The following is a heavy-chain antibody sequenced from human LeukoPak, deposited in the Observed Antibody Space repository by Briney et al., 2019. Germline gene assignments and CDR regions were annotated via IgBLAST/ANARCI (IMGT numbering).Heavy chain of an antibody. CDR2: IYYSGST. CDR3: ATPGSNHYYFDY. D-gene: IGHD3-10*01. V-gene: IGHV4-59*12. Sequence: SETLSLTCTVSGGSISSYHWSWIRQPPGKGLEWIGYIYYSGSTYYNPSLKSRVTISVDTSKNQFSLKLSSVTAADTAVYYCATPGSNHYYFDYWGRGTLVTVSS. J-gene: IGHJ4*02. CDR1: GGSISSYH.